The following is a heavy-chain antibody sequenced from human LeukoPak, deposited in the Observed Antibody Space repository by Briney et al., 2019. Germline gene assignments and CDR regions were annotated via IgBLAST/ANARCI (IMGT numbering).Heavy chain of an antibody. Sequence: GGSLRLSCIVSGFTFSSYAMNWVRQAPGKGLEWVSYISNRGSTIYYADSVKGRFTISRDNSKNTLYLQMNSLRAEDTAVYYCARDRENIVLVPGAKRKTWYFDYWGQGTLVTVSS. V-gene: IGHV3-48*01. CDR3: ARDRENIVLVPGAKRKTWYFDY. CDR2: ISNRGSTI. J-gene: IGHJ4*02. D-gene: IGHD2-2*01. CDR1: GFTFSSYA.